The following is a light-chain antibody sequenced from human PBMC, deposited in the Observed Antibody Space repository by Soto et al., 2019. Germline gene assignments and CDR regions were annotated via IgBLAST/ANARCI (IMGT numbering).Light chain of an antibody. V-gene: IGKV3-20*01. CDR2: GAS. Sequence: EIVLTQSPGTLSLSPGERATLSCRASQSVSSSYLAWYQQKPGQAPRLLIYGASNRATGIPDRFSGSASGTDFTLTISRLEPEDFAVYYCQQYASSLRTFGPGTKVEIK. CDR1: QSVSSSY. J-gene: IGKJ1*01. CDR3: QQYASSLRT.